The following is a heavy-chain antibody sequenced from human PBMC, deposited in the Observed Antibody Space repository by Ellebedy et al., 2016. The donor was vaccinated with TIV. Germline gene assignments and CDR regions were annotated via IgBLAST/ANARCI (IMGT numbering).Heavy chain of an antibody. D-gene: IGHD3-22*01. CDR2: ISAYNGNT. V-gene: IGHV1-18*01. J-gene: IGHJ4*02. Sequence: ASVKVSXXASGYTFTSYGISWVRQAPGQGLEWMGWISAYNGNTNYAQKLQGRVTMTTDTSTSTAYMELRSLRSDDTAVYYCAREKYYDSSGYHVWGQGTLVTVSS. CDR1: GYTFTSYG. CDR3: AREKYYDSSGYHV.